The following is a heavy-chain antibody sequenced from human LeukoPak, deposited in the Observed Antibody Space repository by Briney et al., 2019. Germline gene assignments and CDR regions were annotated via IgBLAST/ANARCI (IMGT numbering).Heavy chain of an antibody. CDR1: GGTFSSYA. Sequence: SVKVSCEASGGTFSSYAISWVRQAPGQGLEWMGRIIPIFGTANYAQKFQGRVTITTDESTSTAYMELSSLRSEDTAVYYCASGGASGSGWYYFDYWGQGTLVTVSP. D-gene: IGHD6-19*01. CDR3: ASGGASGSGWYYFDY. V-gene: IGHV1-69*05. J-gene: IGHJ4*02. CDR2: IIPIFGTA.